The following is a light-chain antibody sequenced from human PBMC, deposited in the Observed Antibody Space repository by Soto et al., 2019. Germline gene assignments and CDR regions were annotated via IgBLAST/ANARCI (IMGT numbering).Light chain of an antibody. V-gene: IGKV3-20*01. CDR3: QQYGSSPPVT. J-gene: IGKJ4*01. CDR2: GAS. CDR1: QSVSSSY. Sequence: EIVLTQSPGTLSLSPGARATLSCRASQSVSSSYLAWYQQKPGQAPRLLIYGASSRATGIPDRFSGSVSGTDFTLTISRLEPEDFAVYYGQQYGSSPPVTFGGGTKVDIK.